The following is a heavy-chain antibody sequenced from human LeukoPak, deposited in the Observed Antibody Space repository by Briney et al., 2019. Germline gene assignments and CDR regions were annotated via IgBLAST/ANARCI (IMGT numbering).Heavy chain of an antibody. CDR3: ARDWPPYSDLGGGNGFDP. D-gene: IGHD4-11*01. J-gene: IGHJ5*02. V-gene: IGHV3-53*01. CDR1: GFTVSSNY. Sequence: GGSLRLSCAASGFTVSSNYMSWVRQAPGKGLEWVSVIYSGGSTYYADSVEGRFTISRDNAKNTLYLQMNSLRAEDTALYHCARDWPPYSDLGGGNGFDPWGQGTLVIVSS. CDR2: IYSGGST.